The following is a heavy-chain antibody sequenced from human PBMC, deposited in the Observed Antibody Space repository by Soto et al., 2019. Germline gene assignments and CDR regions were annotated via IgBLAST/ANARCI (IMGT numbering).Heavy chain of an antibody. CDR3: ARPYDFWSGYGMDV. V-gene: IGHV3-48*03. CDR1: GFTFSSYE. CDR2: ISSSGSTI. J-gene: IGHJ6*02. D-gene: IGHD3-3*01. Sequence: GSLRLSCAASGFTFSSYEMNWVRQAPGKGLEWVSYISSSGSTIYYADSVKGRFTISRDNAKNSLYLQMNSLRAEDTAVYYCARPYDFWSGYGMDVWGQGTTVTVSS.